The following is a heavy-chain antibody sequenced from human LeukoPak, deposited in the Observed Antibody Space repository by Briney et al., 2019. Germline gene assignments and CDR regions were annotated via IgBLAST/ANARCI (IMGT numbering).Heavy chain of an antibody. D-gene: IGHD2-2*01. J-gene: IGHJ6*02. V-gene: IGHV1-58*01. CDR1: GFTFTSSA. CDR2: IVVGSGNT. CDR3: ATESYCSSTSCYGTQDYYYGMDV. Sequence: SVKVSCKASGFTFTSSAVQWVRQARGQRLEWIGWIVVGSGNTNYAQKFQERVTITRDMSTSTAYMELSSLRSEDTAVYYCATESYCSSTSCYGTQDYYYGMDVWGQGTTVTVSS.